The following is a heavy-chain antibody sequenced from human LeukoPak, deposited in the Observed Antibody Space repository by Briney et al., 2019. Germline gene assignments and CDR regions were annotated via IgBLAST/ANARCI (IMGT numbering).Heavy chain of an antibody. CDR3: AKDYGDAVDY. CDR1: GFTFSSYG. J-gene: IGHJ4*02. D-gene: IGHD4-17*01. CDR2: ISYDGSNK. Sequence: GGSLRLSCAASGFTFSSYGMHWVRQAPGKGLEWVAVISYDGSNKYYADSVKGRFTISRDNSKNTLCLQMNSLRAEDTAVYYCAKDYGDAVDYWGQGTLVTVSS. V-gene: IGHV3-30*18.